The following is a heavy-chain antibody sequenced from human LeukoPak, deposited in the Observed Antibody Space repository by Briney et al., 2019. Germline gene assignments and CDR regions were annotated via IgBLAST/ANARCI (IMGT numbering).Heavy chain of an antibody. J-gene: IGHJ4*02. D-gene: IGHD3-16*02. CDR1: GFTFSSYA. CDR2: ISGSGGST. CDR3: AKDSYDYVWGSYPARWYFDY. V-gene: IGHV3-23*01. Sequence: GGSLRLSCAASGFTFSSYAMSWVRQAPGKGLEWVSAISGSGGSTYYADSVKGRFTISRDNSKNTLYLQMNSLRAEDTAVYYCAKDSYDYVWGSYPARWYFDYRGQGTLVTVSS.